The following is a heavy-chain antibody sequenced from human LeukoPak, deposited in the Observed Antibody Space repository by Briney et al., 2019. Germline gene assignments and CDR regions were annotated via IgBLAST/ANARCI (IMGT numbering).Heavy chain of an antibody. CDR2: ISYDGSNK. V-gene: IGHV3-30*18. Sequence: PGRSLRLSCAASGFTFSSYGMHWVRQAPGKGLEWVAVISYDGSNKYYADSVKGRFTISRDNSKNTLYLQMNSLRAEDTAVYYCAKDADPRLVVIIEFDAFDIWGQGTMVTVSS. CDR3: AKDADPRLVVIIEFDAFDI. J-gene: IGHJ3*02. CDR1: GFTFSSYG. D-gene: IGHD3-3*01.